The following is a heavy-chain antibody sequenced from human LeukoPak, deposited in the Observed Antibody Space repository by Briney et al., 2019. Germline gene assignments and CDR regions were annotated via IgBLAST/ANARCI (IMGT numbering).Heavy chain of an antibody. CDR3: ARDPSGGYNSVFDI. CDR1: GFTFGSYG. J-gene: IGHJ3*02. CDR2: ISYDGSSE. D-gene: IGHD5-24*01. Sequence: GGSLRLSCAASGFTFGSYGMHWVRQAPGKGLEWVAVISYDGSSEYYADSVKGRFTISRDNSKNTLYLQMNSLRAEDTAVYYCARDPSGGYNSVFDIWGQGTMVTVSS. V-gene: IGHV3-30*03.